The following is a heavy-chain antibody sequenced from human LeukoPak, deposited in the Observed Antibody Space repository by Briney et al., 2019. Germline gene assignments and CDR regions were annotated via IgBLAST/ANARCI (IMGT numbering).Heavy chain of an antibody. CDR3: AREITMVRGNNWFDP. CDR2: IYHSGSP. D-gene: IGHD3-10*01. J-gene: IGHJ5*02. CDR1: GGSISSGGYS. Sequence: SETLSLTCAVSGGSISSGGYSWSWIRQPPGKGLEWIGYIYHSGSPYYNPSLKSRVTISVDRSKNQFSLKLSSVTAADTAVYYCAREITMVRGNNWFDPWGQGTLVTVSS. V-gene: IGHV4-30-2*01.